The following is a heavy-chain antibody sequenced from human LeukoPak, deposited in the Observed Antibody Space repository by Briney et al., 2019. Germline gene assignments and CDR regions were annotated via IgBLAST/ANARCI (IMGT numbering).Heavy chain of an antibody. Sequence: PSETLSLTCTVSGYSISSGYYWGWIRQPPGKGLEWIGSIYHSGSTYYNPSLKSRVTISVDTSKNQFSLKLSPVTAADTAVYYCASTSSSWERYFDYWGQGTLVTVSS. J-gene: IGHJ4*02. CDR1: GYSISSGYY. V-gene: IGHV4-38-2*02. CDR2: IYHSGST. D-gene: IGHD6-13*01. CDR3: ASTSSSWERYFDY.